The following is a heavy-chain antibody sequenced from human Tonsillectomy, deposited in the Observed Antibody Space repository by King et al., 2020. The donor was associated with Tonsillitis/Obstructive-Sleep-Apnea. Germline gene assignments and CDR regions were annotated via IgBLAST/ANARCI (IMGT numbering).Heavy chain of an antibody. CDR3: ARAYYDILSGYLDDAFDI. CDR1: GGSISSYY. Sequence: VQLQESGPGLVKPSETLSLTCTVSGGSISSYYWSWIRQPPGKGLEWIGYIYYSGSTNYNPSLKSRVTIPVDTSKNQFSLKLSSVTAADTAVYYCARAYYDILSGYLDDAFDIWGQGTMVTVSS. D-gene: IGHD3-9*01. V-gene: IGHV4-59*08. J-gene: IGHJ3*02. CDR2: IYYSGST.